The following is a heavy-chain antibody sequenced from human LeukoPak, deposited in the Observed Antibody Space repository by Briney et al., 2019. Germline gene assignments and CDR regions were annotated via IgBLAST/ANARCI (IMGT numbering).Heavy chain of an antibody. CDR1: GFTFSSYS. Sequence: GGSLRLSCAASGFTFSSYSMNWVRQAPGKGLEWVSAISGSGGSTYYADSVKGRFTISRDNSKNSLYLQMNSLRREDTGLYYCAKSRAPTADPDAFDVWGQGTMVTISS. V-gene: IGHV3-23*01. CDR3: AKSRAPTADPDAFDV. D-gene: IGHD1-14*01. J-gene: IGHJ3*01. CDR2: ISGSGGST.